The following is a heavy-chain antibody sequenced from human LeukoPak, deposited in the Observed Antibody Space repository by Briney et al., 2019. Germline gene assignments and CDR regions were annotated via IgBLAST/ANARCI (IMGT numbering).Heavy chain of an antibody. D-gene: IGHD3-10*01. CDR2: INPNSGAT. Sequence: ASVKVSCKASGYTFTGYYMHWVRQAPGQGLEWMGWINPNSGATNYAQKFQGRVTMTGDMSISTAYVELSRLRSDDTAVYYCARGRHMVRGVASYWGQGTLVTVSS. CDR3: ARGRHMVRGVASY. J-gene: IGHJ4*02. CDR1: GYTFTGYY. V-gene: IGHV1-2*02.